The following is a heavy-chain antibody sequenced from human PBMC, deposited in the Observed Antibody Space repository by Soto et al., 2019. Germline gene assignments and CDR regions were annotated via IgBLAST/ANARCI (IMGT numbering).Heavy chain of an antibody. CDR2: ISGSGGST. Sequence: PDGWMSRYYGASGLTFSSYAVSWVRPAPGKGLEWVSAISGSGGSTYYADSVKGRFTISRDNSKNTLYLQMNSLRAEDTAVYYCAKDHTYYDFWSGYFDYWGQGNLVTFS. V-gene: IGHV3-23*01. D-gene: IGHD3-3*01. CDR3: AKDHTYYDFWSGYFDY. J-gene: IGHJ4*02. CDR1: GLTFSSYA.